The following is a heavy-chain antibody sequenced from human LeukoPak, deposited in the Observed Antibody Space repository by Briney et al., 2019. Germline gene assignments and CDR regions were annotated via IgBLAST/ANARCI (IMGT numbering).Heavy chain of an antibody. V-gene: IGHV3-7*01. D-gene: IGHD5-18*01. Sequence: GGSLRLSCAASGFTFSIYWMSWVRQAPGKGLEWVANIKEDGSEKYYVDSVKGRFTISRDNAKNSLYLQMNSLRAEDTAFYYRARGGYNYGFWGQGLLVTVSS. J-gene: IGHJ4*02. CDR3: ARGGYNYGF. CDR1: GFTFSIYW. CDR2: IKEDGSEK.